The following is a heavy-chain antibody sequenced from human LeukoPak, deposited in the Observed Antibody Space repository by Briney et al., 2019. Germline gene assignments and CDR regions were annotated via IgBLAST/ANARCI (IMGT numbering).Heavy chain of an antibody. CDR3: ARGPPESLRFLEWNSPLHY. D-gene: IGHD3-3*01. V-gene: IGHV1-2*02. CDR1: GYTFTGYY. CDR2: INPKRGGT. J-gene: IGHJ4*02. Sequence: ASVKVSCKASGYTFTGYYMHWVRQAPGQGLEWMGWINPKRGGTNYAQKFQGRVTMTRDTSISTAYMELNTLRSDDTAVYYCARGPPESLRFLEWNSPLHYWGQGTLVTVSS.